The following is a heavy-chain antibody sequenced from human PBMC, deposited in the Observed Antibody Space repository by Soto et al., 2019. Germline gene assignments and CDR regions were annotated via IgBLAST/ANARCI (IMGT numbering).Heavy chain of an antibody. V-gene: IGHV4-31*03. CDR2: IYYSGTT. D-gene: IGHD1-26*01. CDR3: ARSAVGATKSGFDS. Sequence: QVQLQESGPGLVKPSQTLSLTCNVSGDSINNGGHYWSWIRQPPGKGLEWIGFIYYSGTTYYNPSLKSRVTISVHKSKIQFSLKLNSVTAADTAVYYCARSAVGATKSGFDSWGQGTLVTVSS. CDR1: GDSINNGGHY. J-gene: IGHJ4*02.